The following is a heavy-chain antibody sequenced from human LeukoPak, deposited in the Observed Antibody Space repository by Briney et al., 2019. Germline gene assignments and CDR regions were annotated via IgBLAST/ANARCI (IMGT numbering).Heavy chain of an antibody. CDR2: ISGSGGST. V-gene: IGHV3-23*01. CDR1: GFTFSSYA. D-gene: IGHD2-15*01. J-gene: IGHJ4*02. Sequence: GGSLRLSCAASGFTFSSYAMSWVRQAPGKGLEWVSAISGSGGSTYYADSVKGRFTISRDNSKNTLYLQMNSLRAEDTAVYYCAKELAVVVVAATGFDYWGQGTLVTVSS. CDR3: AKELAVVVVAATGFDY.